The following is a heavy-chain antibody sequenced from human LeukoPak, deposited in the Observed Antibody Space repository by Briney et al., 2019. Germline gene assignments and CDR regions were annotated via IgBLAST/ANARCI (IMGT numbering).Heavy chain of an antibody. CDR3: ASWNVGGYYGSGSYAYFDY. V-gene: IGHV3-33*01. J-gene: IGHJ4*02. CDR1: GFTFSTYG. CDR2: IWSDGSNK. Sequence: PGGSLRLSCAASGFTFSTYGMHWVRQAPGKGLEWVAVIWSDGSNKYYADSVKGRFTISRDNSKNTLYLQMNSLRAEDTAVYYCASWNVGGYYGSGSYAYFDYWGQGTLVTVSS. D-gene: IGHD3-10*01.